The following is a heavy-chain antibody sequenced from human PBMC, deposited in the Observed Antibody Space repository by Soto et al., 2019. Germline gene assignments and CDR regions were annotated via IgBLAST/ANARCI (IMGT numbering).Heavy chain of an antibody. V-gene: IGHV4-31*03. D-gene: IGHD3-22*01. CDR2: IYYSGST. CDR3: ARVRYYYDSSGYCDY. J-gene: IGHJ4*02. CDR1: GGSISSGGYY. Sequence: QVQLQESGPGLVKPSQTLSLTCTVSGGSISSGGYYWSWIRQHPGKGLEWIGYIYYSGSTYYNPSHKSRVSISVDTAKNQCSLKLSSVTAADTAVYYCARVRYYYDSSGYCDYWGQGTLVTVSS.